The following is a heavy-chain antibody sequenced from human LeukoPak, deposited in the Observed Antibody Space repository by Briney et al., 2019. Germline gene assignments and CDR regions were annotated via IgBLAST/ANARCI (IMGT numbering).Heavy chain of an antibody. V-gene: IGHV3-7*03. D-gene: IGHD2-2*01. CDR1: GFTFSSYW. CDR2: KKQDGSEK. Sequence: GGSLRLSCAASGFTFSSYWMSWVRQAPGKGREWVAKKKQDGSEKYYVDSVKGRFTISRDNAKNSLYLQMNSLRAEDTAVYCCARYYCTSTTCYLFDYWGQGTLVTVSS. J-gene: IGHJ4*02. CDR3: ARYYCTSTTCYLFDY.